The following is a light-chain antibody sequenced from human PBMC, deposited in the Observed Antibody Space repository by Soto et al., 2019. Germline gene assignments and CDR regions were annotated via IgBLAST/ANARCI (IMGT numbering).Light chain of an antibody. J-gene: IGKJ3*01. Sequence: EIVLTQSPGTLSLSPGDRATLSCRASQIVSNNYLAWYQQKPGQAPRLLIYGASSRATGSPDRFSGSGSGTDFTLTISRLEPEDFVVFYCQQYGTSPFTFGPGTTVDIK. V-gene: IGKV3-20*01. CDR2: GAS. CDR3: QQYGTSPFT. CDR1: QIVSNNY.